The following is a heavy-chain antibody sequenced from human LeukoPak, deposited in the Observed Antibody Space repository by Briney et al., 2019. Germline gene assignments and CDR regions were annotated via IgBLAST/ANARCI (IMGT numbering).Heavy chain of an antibody. CDR1: GGSISSYY. D-gene: IGHD4-11*01. Sequence: PSETLSLTCTVSGGSISSYYWSWIRQPPGKGLEWIGYIYYSGSTNYNPSLKSRVTISVDTSKNQFSLKLSSVTAADTAVYYCAREGDSNLYYYYMDVWGKGTTVTVSS. V-gene: IGHV4-59*01. CDR2: IYYSGST. J-gene: IGHJ6*03. CDR3: AREGDSNLYYYYMDV.